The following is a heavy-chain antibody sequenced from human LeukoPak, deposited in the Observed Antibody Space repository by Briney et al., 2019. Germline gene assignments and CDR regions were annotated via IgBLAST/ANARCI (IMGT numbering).Heavy chain of an antibody. CDR2: ISYDGSNK. D-gene: IGHD1-26*01. CDR1: GFTFSSYG. CDR3: AKDFSSGSYLFDY. V-gene: IGHV3-30*18. Sequence: GGSLRLSCAASGFTFSSYGMHWVRQAPGKGLEWVAVISYDGSNKYYADSVKGRFTISRDNSKNTLYLQMNSLRAEDTAVYYCAKDFSSGSYLFDYWGQGTLVTVSS. J-gene: IGHJ4*02.